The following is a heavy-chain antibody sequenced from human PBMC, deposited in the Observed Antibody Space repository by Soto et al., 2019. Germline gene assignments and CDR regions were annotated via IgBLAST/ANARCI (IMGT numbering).Heavy chain of an antibody. D-gene: IGHD3-9*01. Sequence: RLSCAASGFTFSSYAMSWVRQAPGEGVEWGSAISGSGGSTYYADSVKGRFTISRDNSKNTLYLQMNSLRAEDTAVYYCAKESGGYDILTGYYIHGMDVWGQGTTVTVSS. CDR3: AKESGGYDILTGYYIHGMDV. CDR1: GFTFSSYA. CDR2: ISGSGGST. V-gene: IGHV3-23*01. J-gene: IGHJ6*02.